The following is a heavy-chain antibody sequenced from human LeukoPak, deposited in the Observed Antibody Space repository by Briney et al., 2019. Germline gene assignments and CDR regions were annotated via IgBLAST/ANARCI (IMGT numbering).Heavy chain of an antibody. CDR2: IKQDGSEK. Sequence: GGSLRLSCAASGFTFSSYWMSGVRQAPGKGLEWVANIKQDGSEKYYVDSVKGRFTISRDNAKNSLYLQMNSLRAEDTAVYYCARDPYSSGWPSYYYYGMDVWGQGTTVTVSS. V-gene: IGHV3-7*01. CDR3: ARDPYSSGWPSYYYYGMDV. D-gene: IGHD6-19*01. J-gene: IGHJ6*02. CDR1: GFTFSSYW.